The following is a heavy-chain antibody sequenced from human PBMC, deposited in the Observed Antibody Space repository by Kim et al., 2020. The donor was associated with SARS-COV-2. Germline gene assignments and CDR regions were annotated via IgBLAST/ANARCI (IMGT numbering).Heavy chain of an antibody. CDR3: ARGSSGWIQIWFEASVFDY. J-gene: IGHJ4*02. CDR2: IWYDGSNK. CDR1: GFTFSSYG. V-gene: IGHV3-33*01. D-gene: IGHD5-18*01. Sequence: GGSLRLSCAASGFTFSSYGMHWVRQAPGKGLEWVAVIWYDGSNKYYADSVKGRFTISRDNSKNTLYLQMNSLRAEDTAVYYCARGSSGWIQIWFEASVFDYWGQGTLVTVSS.